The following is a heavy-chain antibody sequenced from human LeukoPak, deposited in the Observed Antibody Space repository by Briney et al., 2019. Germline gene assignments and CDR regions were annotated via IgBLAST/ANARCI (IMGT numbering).Heavy chain of an antibody. CDR3: ARNYDFWSGYRKYNWFDP. J-gene: IGHJ5*02. CDR1: GFTFSSYA. D-gene: IGHD3-3*01. V-gene: IGHV3-30*04. Sequence: GGSLRLSCAASGFTFSSYAMHWVRQAPGKGLEWVAVISYDGSNKYYADSVKGRFTISRDNSKNTLYLQMNSLRAEDTAVYYCARNYDFWSGYRKYNWFDPWGQGTLVTVSS. CDR2: ISYDGSNK.